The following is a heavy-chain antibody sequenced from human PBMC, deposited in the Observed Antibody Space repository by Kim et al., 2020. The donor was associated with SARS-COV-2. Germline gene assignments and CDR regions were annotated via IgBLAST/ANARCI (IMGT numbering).Heavy chain of an antibody. D-gene: IGHD5-18*01. Sequence: GGSLRLSCAASGFTFSSYAMSWVRQAPGKGLEWVSAISGSGGSTYYADSVKGRFTISRDNSKNTLYLQMNSLRAEDTAVYYCAKDGGSQLWHPIGWFDPWGQGTLVTVSS. V-gene: IGHV3-23*01. J-gene: IGHJ5*02. CDR2: ISGSGGST. CDR1: GFTFSSYA. CDR3: AKDGGSQLWHPIGWFDP.